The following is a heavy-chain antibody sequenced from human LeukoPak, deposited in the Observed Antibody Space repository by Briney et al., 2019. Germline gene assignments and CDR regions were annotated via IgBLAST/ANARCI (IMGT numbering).Heavy chain of an antibody. CDR2: VDPKSTKT. Sequence: ASVKVSCKASGYTITAYYIHWVRQAPGQGLEWMGWVDPKSTKTNYAQKFQGRATMTRDTSINTVYLEVNGLKYDDTAAYYCARDPYGPLDCWGQGTRVTVSS. CDR1: GYTITAYY. J-gene: IGHJ4*02. D-gene: IGHD3-10*01. V-gene: IGHV1-2*02. CDR3: ARDPYGPLDC.